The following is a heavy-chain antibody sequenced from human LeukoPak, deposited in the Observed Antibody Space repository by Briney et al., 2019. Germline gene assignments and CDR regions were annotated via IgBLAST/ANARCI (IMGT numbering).Heavy chain of an antibody. D-gene: IGHD2-8*01. CDR3: ARPRLGGNGAFEF. CDR2: ISYSGST. CDR1: GGSISSYY. J-gene: IGHJ4*02. Sequence: PSETLSLTCAVSGGSISSYYWSWIRQSPGKGLEWIGYISYSGSTNYNPSLRSRLTISVDTSRNQFSLRLSSVTAADTAVYYCARPRLGGNGAFEFWGQGALVTASS. V-gene: IGHV4-59*08.